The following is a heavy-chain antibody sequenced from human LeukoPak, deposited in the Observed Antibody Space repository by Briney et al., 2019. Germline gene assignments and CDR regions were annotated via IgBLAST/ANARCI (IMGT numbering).Heavy chain of an antibody. CDR2: TYYRSKWYN. D-gene: IGHD3-10*01. Sequence: SQTLSLTCAISGDSVSSNSATWNWIRQSPSRGLEWLGRTYYRSKWYNDYAVSVKSRITINPDTSKNQFSLQLNSVTPEDTAVYYYARNTPDFGAHQRFDPWGQGTLVTVSS. CDR1: GDSVSSNSAT. J-gene: IGHJ5*02. CDR3: ARNTPDFGAHQRFDP. V-gene: IGHV6-1*01.